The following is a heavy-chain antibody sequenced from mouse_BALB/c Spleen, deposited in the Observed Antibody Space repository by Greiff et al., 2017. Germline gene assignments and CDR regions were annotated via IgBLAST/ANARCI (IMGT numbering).Heavy chain of an antibody. Sequence: VKLVESGPGLVAPSQSLSITCTVSGFSLTSYGVHWVRQPPGKGLEWLGVIWAGGSTDYNSALKSRLSISKDNSKSQVFLKMNSLQTDDTAMYYCARIDGPWFAYWGQGTLVTVSA. CDR3: ARIDGPWFAY. J-gene: IGHJ3*01. D-gene: IGHD2-3*01. CDR2: IWAGGST. CDR1: GFSLTSYG. V-gene: IGHV2-9*02.